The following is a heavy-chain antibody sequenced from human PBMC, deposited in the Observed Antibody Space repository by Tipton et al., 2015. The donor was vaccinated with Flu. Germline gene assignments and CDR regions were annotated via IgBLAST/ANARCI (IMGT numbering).Heavy chain of an antibody. CDR2: IKEDGRET. CDR1: GFDFSDYW. V-gene: IGHV3-7*01. CDR3: VQLKFL. Sequence: LSCVASGFDFSDYWMTWVRQAPGKGLEWVANIKEDGRETYYADSVKGRFTISRDNAKRSLFLQMNSLRAEDTAVYYCVQLKFLWGQGTLVSVSS. J-gene: IGHJ4*02. D-gene: IGHD1-1*01.